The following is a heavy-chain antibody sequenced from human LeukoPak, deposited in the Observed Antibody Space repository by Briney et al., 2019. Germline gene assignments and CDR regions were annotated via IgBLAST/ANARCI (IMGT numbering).Heavy chain of an antibody. CDR1: GFTFSSYW. D-gene: IGHD1-26*01. J-gene: IGHJ4*02. CDR2: INSDGSST. CDR3: ARVKGGSYYGTAEGFDY. Sequence: PGGSLRLSCAASGFTFSSYWMHWVRQGPGKGLVWVSRINSDGSSTTYADSVKGRFTISRDNAKNTLYLQMNSLRAEDTAVYYCARVKGGSYYGTAEGFDYWGQGTPVTVSS. V-gene: IGHV3-74*01.